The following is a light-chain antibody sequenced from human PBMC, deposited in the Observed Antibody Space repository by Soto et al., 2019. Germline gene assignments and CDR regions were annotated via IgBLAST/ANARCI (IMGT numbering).Light chain of an antibody. Sequence: EVVLTQSPGTLSLSPGERAALSCKASQTISSNYLAWFQQKPGQAPRLLIYGASTRATAIPPRFSGSGSGTEFTLTISSLQSEDFAVYYCQQYDNWPITFGQGTRLEIK. CDR3: QQYDNWPIT. J-gene: IGKJ5*01. CDR2: GAS. CDR1: QTISSN. V-gene: IGKV3-15*01.